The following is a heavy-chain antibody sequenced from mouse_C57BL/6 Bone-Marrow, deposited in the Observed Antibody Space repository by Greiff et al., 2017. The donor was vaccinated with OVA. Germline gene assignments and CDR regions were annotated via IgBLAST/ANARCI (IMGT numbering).Heavy chain of an antibody. CDR1: GFTFSDYG. CDR2: ISSGSSTI. J-gene: IGHJ4*01. CDR3: ARGGDYGSSYVYAMDY. D-gene: IGHD1-1*01. V-gene: IGHV5-17*01. Sequence: EVNVVESGGGLVKPGGSLKLSCAASGFTFSDYGMHWVRQAPEKGLEWVAYISSGSSTIYYADTVKGRFTISRDNAKNTLFLQMTSLRSEDTAMYYCARGGDYGSSYVYAMDYWGQGTSVTVSS.